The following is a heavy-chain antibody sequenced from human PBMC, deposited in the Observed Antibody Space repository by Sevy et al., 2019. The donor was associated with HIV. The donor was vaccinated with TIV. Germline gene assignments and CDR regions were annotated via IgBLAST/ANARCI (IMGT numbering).Heavy chain of an antibody. D-gene: IGHD5-12*01. CDR1: GYTRTELS. J-gene: IGHJ3*02. CDR2: FDPEDGET. CDR3: AIPKYVGFDYECLDI. Sequence: ASVKVSCKVSGYTRTELSMHWVRQAPGKGLEWMGGFDPEDGETNYAQKFQGRVTMTEDTSTDTAYMELSSLRSEDTAVYYCAIPKYVGFDYECLDIWGQGTMVTVSS. V-gene: IGHV1-24*01.